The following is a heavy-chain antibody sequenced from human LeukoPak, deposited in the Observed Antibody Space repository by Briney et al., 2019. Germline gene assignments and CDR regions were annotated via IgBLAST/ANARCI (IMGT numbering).Heavy chain of an antibody. D-gene: IGHD3-22*01. Sequence: ASVKVSCKASGYTFTGYCMHWVRQAPGQGLEWMGWINPNSGGTNYAQKFQGRVTMTRDTSTSTVYMELSSLRSEDTAVYYCARESTHDSSGAPGYYYGMDVWGQGTTVTVSS. V-gene: IGHV1-2*02. J-gene: IGHJ6*02. CDR2: INPNSGGT. CDR3: ARESTHDSSGAPGYYYGMDV. CDR1: GYTFTGYC.